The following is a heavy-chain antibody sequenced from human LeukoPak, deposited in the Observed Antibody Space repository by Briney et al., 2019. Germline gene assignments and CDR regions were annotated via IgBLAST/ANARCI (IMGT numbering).Heavy chain of an antibody. V-gene: IGHV5-51*01. CDR2: IYPGDSDT. CDR1: GYTFHSYW. D-gene: IGHD3-22*01. Sequence: GESLKISCKGSGYTFHSYWIAWVRQMPGKGLEWMGIIYPGDSDTRYSPSFQGQVTISADKSISTAYLQWSSLKASDTAMYYCARRDYYDSSGASYDAFDIWGQGTMVTVSS. CDR3: ARRDYYDSSGASYDAFDI. J-gene: IGHJ3*02.